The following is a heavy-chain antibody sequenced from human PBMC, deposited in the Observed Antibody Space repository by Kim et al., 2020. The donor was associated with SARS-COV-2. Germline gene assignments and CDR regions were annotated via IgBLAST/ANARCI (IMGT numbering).Heavy chain of an antibody. CDR2: ISGSGGST. J-gene: IGHJ4*02. V-gene: IGHV3-23*01. Sequence: GGSLRLSCAASGFTFSSYAMSWVRQAPGKGLEWVSAISGSGGSTYYADSVKGRFTISRDNSKNTLYLQMNSLRAEDTAVYYCAKRPKEVVVITRSLLFDYWGQGTLVTVSS. CDR1: GFTFSSYA. CDR3: AKRPKEVVVITRSLLFDY. D-gene: IGHD3-22*01.